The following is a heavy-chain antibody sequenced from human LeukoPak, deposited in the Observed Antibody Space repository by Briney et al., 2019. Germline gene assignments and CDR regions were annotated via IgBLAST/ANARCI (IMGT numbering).Heavy chain of an antibody. V-gene: IGHV4-61*01. D-gene: IGHD2-15*01. Sequence: SETLSLTCTVSGDSVTSDSYYWSWIRQPPGKVLEWIGYIYYSVTTNYNPSLKSRFTISIDTSKNQFSLRLSSVTAADTAVYYCAREDGGYSGYFDYWGEGTLVTVSS. CDR3: AREDGGYSGYFDY. CDR2: IYYSVTT. CDR1: GDSVTSDSYY. J-gene: IGHJ4*02.